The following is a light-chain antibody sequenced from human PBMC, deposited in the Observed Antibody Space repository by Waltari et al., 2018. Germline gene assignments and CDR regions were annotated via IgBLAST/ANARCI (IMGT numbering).Light chain of an antibody. CDR2: KAS. J-gene: IGKJ2*01. CDR1: QSISNW. Sequence: DIQMTQSPSTLSASVGDSVTINCRASQSISNWLVWYQQKPGKAPNLLIYKASSLESGVPSRFSGSGSGTEFTLTISSLQPDDFATYYCQQYNSYGMYTFGQGTKLE. CDR3: QQYNSYGMYT. V-gene: IGKV1-5*03.